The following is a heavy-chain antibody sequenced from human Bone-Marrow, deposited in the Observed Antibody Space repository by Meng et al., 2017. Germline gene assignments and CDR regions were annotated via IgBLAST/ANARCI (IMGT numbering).Heavy chain of an antibody. D-gene: IGHD2-21*01. CDR2: IYSNGNT. J-gene: IGHJ4*02. CDR1: GLTVSSSY. V-gene: IGHV3-53*01. Sequence: GGSRIERRGALRLHCPVSGLTVSSSYMYWVPQAPGKGLEWVSIIYSNGNTYYADSVKGRFTISRDNSNNILYLQMNGLTTEDTAIYYWAGDHNWGLVYWGKGSLVTVSS. CDR3: AGDHNWGLVY.